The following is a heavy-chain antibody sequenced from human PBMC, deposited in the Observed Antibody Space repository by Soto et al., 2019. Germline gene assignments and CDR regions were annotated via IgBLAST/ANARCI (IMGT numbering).Heavy chain of an antibody. V-gene: IGHV3-30-3*01. D-gene: IGHD5-12*01. CDR1: GFTFSNYS. CDR3: EREWIVANPGY. Sequence: GGSLRLSGAASGFTFSNYSMHWVRQAPGKGLEWVAVISKDGDKKYYADSVKGRFTISRDNSKNTLYLQMNSLRPEDTAVHYCEREWIVANPGYWGQVTQVTVSS. CDR2: ISKDGDKK. J-gene: IGHJ4*02.